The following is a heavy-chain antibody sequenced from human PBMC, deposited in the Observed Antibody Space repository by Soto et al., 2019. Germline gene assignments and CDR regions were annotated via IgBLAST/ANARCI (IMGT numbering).Heavy chain of an antibody. CDR2: IIHSGST. V-gene: IGHV4-34*01. CDR1: GGSLSGNY. Sequence: QVQLQQGGAGRLKPSETLSLPCPVYGGSLSGNYWGWIRQPPGKGLEWIGEIIHSGSTNYNPSLKSRVTISVDTSKNQFSLKLSSVTAADTAVYYCARGAVAVINWFDPWGQGTLVTVSS. CDR3: ARGAVAVINWFDP. D-gene: IGHD6-19*01. J-gene: IGHJ5*02.